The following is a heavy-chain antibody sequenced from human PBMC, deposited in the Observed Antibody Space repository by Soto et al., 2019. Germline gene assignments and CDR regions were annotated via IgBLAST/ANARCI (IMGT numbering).Heavy chain of an antibody. J-gene: IGHJ6*02. D-gene: IGHD3-3*01. V-gene: IGHV4-39*01. CDR3: ARHTLENDFWSGQV. CDR2: IYYSGST. CDR1: GGSISSSSYY. Sequence: QLQLQETGPGLMKPSETLSLTCTVSGGSISSSSYYWGWIRQPPGKGLEWIGSIYYSGSTYYNPSLKSRVTISVDTSKNQFSLKLSSVTAADTAVYYCARHTLENDFWSGQVWGQGTTVTVSS.